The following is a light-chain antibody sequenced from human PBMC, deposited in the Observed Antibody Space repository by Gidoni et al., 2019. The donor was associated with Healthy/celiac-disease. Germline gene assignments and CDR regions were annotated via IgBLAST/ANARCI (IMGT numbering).Light chain of an antibody. V-gene: IGKV2-30*01. CDR3: MQGTHWPPLYT. J-gene: IGKJ2*01. Sequence: VVMTHPPFPLPFTLGPPASISCRSSQSLLYIDGNTYLNWFQQRPGQSPRRRIYKVSNRDSGVPDRFSGSGSGSDFTLKISRVEAEDVGVYYSMQGTHWPPLYTFGQXTKLEIK. CDR1: QSLLYIDGNTY. CDR2: KVS.